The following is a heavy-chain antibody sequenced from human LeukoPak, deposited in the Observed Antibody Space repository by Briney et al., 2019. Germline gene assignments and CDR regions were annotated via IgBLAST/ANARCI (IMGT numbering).Heavy chain of an antibody. J-gene: IGHJ6*03. CDR1: GGSISSYY. CDR2: IYTSGST. D-gene: IGHD2/OR15-2a*01. V-gene: IGHV4-4*07. Sequence: SETLSLTCTVSGGSISSYYWSWIRRPAGKGLEWIGRIYTSGSTNYNPSLKSRVTMSVDTSKNQFSLKLSSVTAADTAVYYCARDRYFNLRYYYYYYMDVWGKGTTVTVSS. CDR3: ARDRYFNLRYYYYYYMDV.